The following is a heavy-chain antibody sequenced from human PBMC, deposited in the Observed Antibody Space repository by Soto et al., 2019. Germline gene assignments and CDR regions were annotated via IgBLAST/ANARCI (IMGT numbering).Heavy chain of an antibody. Sequence: GASVKVSCKASGGTFSIYAISGVRQAPGQGLEWMGGIIPIFGTANYAQKFQGRVTITADKSTSTAYMELSSLRSEDTAVYYCARGISYDSPLGPWGQGTLVTVSS. V-gene: IGHV1-69*06. CDR3: ARGISYDSPLGP. J-gene: IGHJ5*02. CDR2: IIPIFGTA. CDR1: GGTFSIYA. D-gene: IGHD3-22*01.